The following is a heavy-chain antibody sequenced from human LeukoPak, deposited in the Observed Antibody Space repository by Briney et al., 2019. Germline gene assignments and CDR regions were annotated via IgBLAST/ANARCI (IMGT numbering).Heavy chain of an antibody. J-gene: IGHJ6*03. V-gene: IGHV3-7*01. CDR1: GFTFSSYW. CDR2: IKQDGSEK. CDR3: ASGYGDYYYMDV. D-gene: IGHD4-17*01. Sequence: GGSLRLSCAASGFTFSSYWMSWVRQAPGKGLDWVANIKQDGSEKYYVDSVKGRFTISRDNAKNSLYLQMNSLRAEDTAVYYCASGYGDYYYMDVWGKGTTVTVSS.